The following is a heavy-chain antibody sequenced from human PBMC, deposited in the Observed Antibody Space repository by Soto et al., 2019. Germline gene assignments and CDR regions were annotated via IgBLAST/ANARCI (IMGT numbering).Heavy chain of an antibody. Sequence: PSETLSLTCTVSGGSISSYYWNWIRQPAGKGLEWIGRIYSSGITNYNPSLKSRVTMSADTSKNQFSLKLISATAADTAVYYCARDTYDSLNDYDHLNGFDMWGQGTMVTVSS. J-gene: IGHJ3*02. CDR3: ARDTYDSLNDYDHLNGFDM. D-gene: IGHD3-9*01. CDR1: GGSISSYY. V-gene: IGHV4-4*07. CDR2: IYSSGIT.